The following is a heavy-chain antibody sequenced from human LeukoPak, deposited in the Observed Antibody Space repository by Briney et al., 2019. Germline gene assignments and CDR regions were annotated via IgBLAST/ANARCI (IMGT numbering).Heavy chain of an antibody. D-gene: IGHD1-14*01. J-gene: IGHJ6*03. CDR1: GGSFSDSY. CDR2: VHHSGTT. CDR3: ARGRKVSGVRRINWARHENYFFYYIDV. Sequence: SETLSLTCAVYGGSFSDSYWTWIRQRPGKGLEWIGEVHHSGTTNFNPSLQSRVSISVDTAKNQFFLRVASMTAADTALYYCARGRKVSGVRRINWARHENYFFYYIDVWGKGTSVSVSS. V-gene: IGHV4-34*01.